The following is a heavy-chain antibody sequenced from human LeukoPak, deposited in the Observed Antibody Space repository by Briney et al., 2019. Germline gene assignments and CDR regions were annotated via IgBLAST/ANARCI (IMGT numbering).Heavy chain of an antibody. V-gene: IGHV4-34*01. Sequence: SDTLSLTCAVYGGSFSGYYWSWIRQPPGKGLEWIGEINHSGSTNYNPSLNSRVTISVDTSKHHFSLKLSSVTAADTAVYYCARRVLRKYYFDYWGQGTLVTVSS. CDR1: GGSFSGYY. CDR3: ARRVLRKYYFDY. J-gene: IGHJ4*02. D-gene: IGHD2/OR15-2a*01. CDR2: INHSGST.